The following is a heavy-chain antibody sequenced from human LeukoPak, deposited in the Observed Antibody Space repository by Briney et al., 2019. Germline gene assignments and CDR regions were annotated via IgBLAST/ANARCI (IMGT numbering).Heavy chain of an antibody. J-gene: IGHJ4*02. D-gene: IGHD3-22*01. Sequence: ASVKVSCKVSGYTLTELSMHWVRQAPGKGLEWMGGFDPEDGETIYAQKFQGRVTMTEDTSTDTAYMELSSLRSEDTAVYYCATGSVTYYYDNSGYYPFDYWGQGTLVTVSS. V-gene: IGHV1-24*01. CDR2: FDPEDGET. CDR1: GYTLTELS. CDR3: ATGSVTYYYDNSGYYPFDY.